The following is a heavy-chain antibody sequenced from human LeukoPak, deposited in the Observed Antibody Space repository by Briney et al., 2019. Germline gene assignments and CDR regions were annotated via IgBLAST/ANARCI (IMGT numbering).Heavy chain of an antibody. J-gene: IGHJ5*02. D-gene: IGHD3-3*01. CDR1: GGSFSGYY. Sequence: SETLSLTCAVYGGSFSGYYWSWIRQPPGEGLEWIGEINHSGSTNYNPSLKSRVTISVDTSKNQFSLKLSSVTAADTAVYYCARGFNNDFWSGYYKRWFDPWGQGTLVTVSS. CDR2: INHSGST. V-gene: IGHV4-34*01. CDR3: ARGFNNDFWSGYYKRWFDP.